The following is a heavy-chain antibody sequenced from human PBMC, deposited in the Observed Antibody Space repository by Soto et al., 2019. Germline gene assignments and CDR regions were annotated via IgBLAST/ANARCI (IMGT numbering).Heavy chain of an antibody. CDR1: GGSIISYY. CDR3: AREPYGDSQYFDY. D-gene: IGHD2-21*02. Sequence: PSETLSLTCTVSGGSIISYYWSWIRQPPGRGLEWIGYIYYAGSANYNPSLKSRLTISVDTSKNTIYLHANSLRPEDTAVYYCAREPYGDSQYFDYWGQGTPVTVSS. V-gene: IGHV4-59*01. CDR2: IYYAGSA. J-gene: IGHJ4*02.